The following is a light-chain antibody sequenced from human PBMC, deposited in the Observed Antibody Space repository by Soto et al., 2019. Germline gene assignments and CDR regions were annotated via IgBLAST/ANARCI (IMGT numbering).Light chain of an antibody. V-gene: IGLV2-23*02. CDR2: DDN. CDR1: SSHLENYNL. CDR3: CSYAGISTFV. Sequence: QSALTQPASLSGSPGQSVTISCTGTSSHLENYNLVSWYQHHPGKAPKLINYDDNKRPSGISERFAGSNSANAASLTISGLQTDDEAYYYCCSYAGISTFVFGGGTKLTVL. J-gene: IGLJ3*02.